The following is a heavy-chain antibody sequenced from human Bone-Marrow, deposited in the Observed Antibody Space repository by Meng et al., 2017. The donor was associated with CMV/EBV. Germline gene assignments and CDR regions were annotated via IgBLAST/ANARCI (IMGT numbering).Heavy chain of an antibody. Sequence: SVKVSCKASGGTFSSYAISWVRQAPGQGLEWMGGIIPIFGTANYAQKFQGRVTMTTDTSTSTAYMELRSLRSDDTAVYYCARDTDGLGSPISYYYYGMDVWGQGTTVTVSS. CDR1: GGTFSSYA. D-gene: IGHD2-2*01. CDR2: IIPIFGTA. J-gene: IGHJ6*02. CDR3: ARDTDGLGSPISYYYYGMDV. V-gene: IGHV1-69*05.